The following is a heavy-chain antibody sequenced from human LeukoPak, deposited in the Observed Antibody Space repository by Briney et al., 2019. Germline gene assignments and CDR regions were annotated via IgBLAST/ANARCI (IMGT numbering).Heavy chain of an antibody. CDR3: SRDPPYYGSGSFCDY. Sequence: ARGPLRLSCAACGFTLSNAWMRGVRQAPGKGLECVGRIKSKSDCGTTDYAAPVKGRFIISRDDSKNTLYLQMNSLKTEDTAVYYRSRDPPYYGSGSFCDYWGQGTLVTVSS. CDR1: GFTLSNAW. CDR2: IKSKSDCGTT. J-gene: IGHJ4*02. V-gene: IGHV3-15*01. D-gene: IGHD3-10*01.